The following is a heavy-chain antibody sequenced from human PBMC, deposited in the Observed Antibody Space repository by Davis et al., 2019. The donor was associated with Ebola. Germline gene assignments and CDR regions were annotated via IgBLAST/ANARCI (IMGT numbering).Heavy chain of an antibody. CDR3: AKDSLAGRYFDY. Sequence: GESLKISCAASGFTFSSYALHWVRQAPGRGLEWVAFIRYDGSNKYYADSVKGRFTISRDNSKNSLYLQMNSLRAEDTALYYCAKDSLAGRYFDYWGRGTLVTVSS. D-gene: IGHD2-21*01. V-gene: IGHV3-30*02. CDR1: GFTFSSYA. J-gene: IGHJ4*02. CDR2: IRYDGSNK.